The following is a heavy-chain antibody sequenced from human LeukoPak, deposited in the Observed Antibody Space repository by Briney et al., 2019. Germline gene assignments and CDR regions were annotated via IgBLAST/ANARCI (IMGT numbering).Heavy chain of an antibody. Sequence: SETLSLTCAVYGGSFSGYYWSWIRQPPGKGLEWIGEINHSGSTNYNPSLKSRVTISVDTSKNQFSLKLSSVTAADTAVYYCARPGTIFGDDAFDIWGQGTMVTVSS. V-gene: IGHV4-34*01. CDR3: ARPGTIFGDDAFDI. J-gene: IGHJ3*02. D-gene: IGHD3-3*01. CDR1: GGSFSGYY. CDR2: INHSGST.